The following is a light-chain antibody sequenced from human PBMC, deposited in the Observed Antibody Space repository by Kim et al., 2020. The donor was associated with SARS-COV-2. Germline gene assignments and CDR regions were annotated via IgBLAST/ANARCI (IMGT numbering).Light chain of an antibody. V-gene: IGKV3-20*01. Sequence: IVLTQSPGTLSLSPGERATLSCRASQSVSSSYIAWYQQKPGQAPRLLIYGASRGAAGIPDRFRGSGSGTDFTLTISRLEPEDFAVYSCQQYDNAPSTFGLGTKVDI. CDR3: QQYDNAPST. CDR2: GAS. J-gene: IGKJ1*01. CDR1: QSVSSSY.